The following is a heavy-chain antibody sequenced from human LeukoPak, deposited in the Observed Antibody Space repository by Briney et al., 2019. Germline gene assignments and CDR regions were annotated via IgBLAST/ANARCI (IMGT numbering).Heavy chain of an antibody. V-gene: IGHV1-24*01. CDR2: FDPEDGET. CDR1: GYTLTELS. J-gene: IGHJ4*02. D-gene: IGHD2-21*02. CDR3: ATLPYCGGDCYRDY. Sequence: ASVKVSCKVSGYTLTELSMHWVRQAPGKGLEWMGGFDPEDGETIYAQKFQGRVTMTEDTSTDTAYMELSSLRSEDTAVYYCATLPYCGGDCYRDYWGQGTLVTVSS.